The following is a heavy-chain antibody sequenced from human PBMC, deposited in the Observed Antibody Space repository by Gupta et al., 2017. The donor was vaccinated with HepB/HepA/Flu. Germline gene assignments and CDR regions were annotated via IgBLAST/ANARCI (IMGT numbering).Heavy chain of an antibody. CDR3: AKLDSEYSYGNLDY. Sequence: EVHLLESGGGLVQPGGSLRLSCAASGFTFSSYGMSWVRQAPGKGLEWVAAITASADRKYYADSVKGRFTISRDNSKNTLYLQMNTLRAEDTAVYYCAKLDSEYSYGNLDYWGQGTLVTVSS. CDR2: ITASADRK. D-gene: IGHD5-18*01. CDR1: GFTFSSYG. J-gene: IGHJ4*02. V-gene: IGHV3-23*01.